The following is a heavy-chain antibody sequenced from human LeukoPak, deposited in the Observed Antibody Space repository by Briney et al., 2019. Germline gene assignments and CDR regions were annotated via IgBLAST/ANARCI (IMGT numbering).Heavy chain of an antibody. Sequence: SSETLSLTCTVSGGSISSYYWSWIRQPPGKGLEWIGYIYYSGSTNYNPSLKSRVTISVDTSKNQFSLKLSSVTAADTAVYYCARDVRLVRGAFDIWGQGTMVTVSS. V-gene: IGHV4-59*12. CDR3: ARDVRLVRGAFDI. J-gene: IGHJ3*02. CDR2: IYYSGST. D-gene: IGHD6-19*01. CDR1: GGSISSYY.